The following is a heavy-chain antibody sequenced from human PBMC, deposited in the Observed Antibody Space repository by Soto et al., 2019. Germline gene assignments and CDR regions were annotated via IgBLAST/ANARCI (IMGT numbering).Heavy chain of an antibody. CDR1: GYGCTSYW. CDR2: IYPGDSDT. J-gene: IGHJ5*02. D-gene: IGHD5-12*01. V-gene: IGHV5-51*01. Sequence: RESLKISCKGSGYGCTSYWIGWVRQMPGKGLEWMGIIYPGDSDTRYSPSFQGQVTISADKSISTAYLQWSSLKASDTAMYYCARHLVEMATIVRPTGFDPWGQGTLVTVSS. CDR3: ARHLVEMATIVRPTGFDP.